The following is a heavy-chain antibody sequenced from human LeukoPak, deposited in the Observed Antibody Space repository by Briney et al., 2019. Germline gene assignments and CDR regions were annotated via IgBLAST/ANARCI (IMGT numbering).Heavy chain of an antibody. D-gene: IGHD3-22*01. V-gene: IGHV5-51*01. CDR2: IYPGDSDT. CDR3: ARSHYFDSSAYYSGYYFDY. J-gene: IGHJ4*02. CDR1: GYSFTNYW. Sequence: GESLKISCKGSGYSFTNYWIGWVRQMPGKGLEWMGTIYPGDSDTRYSPSFQGQVTISADKSISTAYLQWSSLKASDTAMYYCARSHYFDSSAYYSGYYFDYWGQGTLVTVSS.